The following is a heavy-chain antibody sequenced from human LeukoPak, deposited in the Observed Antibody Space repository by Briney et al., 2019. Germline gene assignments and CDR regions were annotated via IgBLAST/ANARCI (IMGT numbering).Heavy chain of an antibody. CDR3: ARDRCSGGSCYAFDI. V-gene: IGHV1-46*01. CDR1: GYTFTSYY. D-gene: IGHD2-15*01. CDR2: INPSGGST. Sequence: GASVKVSCKASGYTFTSYYMHWVRQAPGQGLEWMGIINPSGGSTSYAQKFQGRVTMTRDTSTSTVYMELSSLRSEDTAVYYCARDRCSGGSCYAFDIWGQGTMVTVSS. J-gene: IGHJ3*02.